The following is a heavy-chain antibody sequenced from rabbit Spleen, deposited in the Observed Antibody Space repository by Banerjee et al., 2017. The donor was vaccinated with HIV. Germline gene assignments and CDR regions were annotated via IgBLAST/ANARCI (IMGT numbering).Heavy chain of an antibody. J-gene: IGHJ6*01. V-gene: IGHV1S40*01. Sequence: QSLEESGGDLVKPGASLTLTCTASGVSFSVSSYMCWVRQAPGKGLEWIACIDNGSSGFTYYASWAKGRFTISKTSSTTVTLQMTRLTAADTATYFCARDTSSSFSSYGMDLWGQGPSSPS. D-gene: IGHD1-1*01. CDR1: GVSFSVSSY. CDR3: ARDTSSSFSSYGMDL. CDR2: IDNGSSGFT.